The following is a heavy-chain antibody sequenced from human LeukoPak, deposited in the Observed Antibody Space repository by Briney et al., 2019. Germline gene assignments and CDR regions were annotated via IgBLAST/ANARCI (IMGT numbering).Heavy chain of an antibody. Sequence: SVKGSCKASGGTFSSYAITWVRQAPGQGLEWMGGIIPIFGTANYAQKFQGRVTITTDESTSTAYMELSSLRSEDTAVYYCAREDRTIDAFDIWGQGTMVTVSS. V-gene: IGHV1-69*05. J-gene: IGHJ3*02. CDR3: AREDRTIDAFDI. CDR2: IIPIFGTA. D-gene: IGHD3-9*01. CDR1: GGTFSSYA.